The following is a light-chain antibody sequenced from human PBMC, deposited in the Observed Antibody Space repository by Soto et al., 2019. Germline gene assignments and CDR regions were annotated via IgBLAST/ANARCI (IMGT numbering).Light chain of an antibody. V-gene: IGKV3-20*01. CDR1: QSVRNSY. J-gene: IGKJ1*01. CDR2: GAS. CDR3: QQYGGSPWT. Sequence: DIVLKQSPGTLSLSPGERATLSCRASQSVRNSYLAWYQQKPGQAPRLLVYGASSRATGIPDRFSGSGSGTDFTLTVSRLEPEDFAVYYCQQYGGSPWTFGQGIKVEIK.